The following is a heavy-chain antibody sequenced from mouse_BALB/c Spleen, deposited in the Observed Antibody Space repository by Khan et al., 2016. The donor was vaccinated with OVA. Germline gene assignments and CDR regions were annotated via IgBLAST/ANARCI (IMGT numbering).Heavy chain of an antibody. CDR2: ISSAGDYT. D-gene: IGHD4-1*01. Sequence: EVQLQESGGDLVKPGGSLKLSCAASGFTFSSYGMSWVRQTPDKRLEWVATISSAGDYTFYPDNVKGRFTISRDNAKNTLYLQVSSLKSEDTAMYYCASHLTGSFAYWGQGTLVTVCA. V-gene: IGHV5-6*01. CDR1: GFTFSSYG. J-gene: IGHJ3*01. CDR3: ASHLTGSFAY.